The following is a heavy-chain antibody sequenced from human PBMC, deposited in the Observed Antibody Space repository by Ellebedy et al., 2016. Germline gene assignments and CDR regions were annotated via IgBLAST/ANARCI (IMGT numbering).Heavy chain of an antibody. CDR1: GFSLSTSGVG. J-gene: IGHJ5*02. CDR2: IYWDDDK. D-gene: IGHD5-18*01. V-gene: IGHV2-5*02. Sequence: SGPTLVKPTQTLTLTCTFSGFSLSTSGVGVGWIRQPPGKALEWLALIYWDDDKRYSPSLKSRLTITKDTSKNQVVLTMTNMDPVDTATYYCAHRRVDTTRENWFDPWGQGTLVTVSS. CDR3: AHRRVDTTRENWFDP.